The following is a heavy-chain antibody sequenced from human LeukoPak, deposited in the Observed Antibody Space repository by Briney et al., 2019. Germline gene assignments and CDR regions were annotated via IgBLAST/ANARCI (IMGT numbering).Heavy chain of an antibody. CDR1: GFTFSRYW. CDR2: INSHGSAT. V-gene: IGHV3-74*01. D-gene: IGHD3-16*01. Sequence: GGSLRLSCPASGFTFSRYWIHWVRQAPGKGLVWVSDINSHGSATNYADSVKGRFTISRDNAKNTLYLQMNSLRPEDTAVYYCALLNPSVAHWGQGTLVTVSS. J-gene: IGHJ4*02. CDR3: ALLNPSVAH.